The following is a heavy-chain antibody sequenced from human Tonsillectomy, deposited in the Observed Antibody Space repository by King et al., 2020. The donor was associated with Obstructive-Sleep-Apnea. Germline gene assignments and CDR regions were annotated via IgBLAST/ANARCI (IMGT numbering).Heavy chain of an antibody. CDR2: INHSGST. Sequence: VQLQQWGAGLLKPSETLSLTCAVYGGSFSGYYWTWIRQPPGKGLEWIGEINHSGSTNYNPSLKSRVTISVDTSKNQFSLKLSSVTAADTAVYYCARDFEYSSSDDAFDIWGRGTVVTVS. CDR3: ARDFEYSSSDDAFDI. D-gene: IGHD6-6*01. CDR1: GGSFSGYY. V-gene: IGHV4-34*01. J-gene: IGHJ3*02.